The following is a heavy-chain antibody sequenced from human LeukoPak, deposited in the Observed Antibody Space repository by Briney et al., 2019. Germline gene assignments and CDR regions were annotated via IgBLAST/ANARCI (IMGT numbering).Heavy chain of an antibody. Sequence: PGGSLRLSCAASGFTFSSYSMNWVRQAPGKGLEWVSYISSSSSTIYYADSVKGRFTISRDNAKNSLYPQMNSLRAEDTAVYYCARDVSSSWYGAFDIWGQGTMVTVSS. CDR2: ISSSSSTI. CDR3: ARDVSSSWYGAFDI. CDR1: GFTFSSYS. J-gene: IGHJ3*02. V-gene: IGHV3-48*04. D-gene: IGHD6-13*01.